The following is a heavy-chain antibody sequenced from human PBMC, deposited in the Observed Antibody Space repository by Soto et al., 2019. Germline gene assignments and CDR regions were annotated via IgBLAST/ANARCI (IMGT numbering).Heavy chain of an antibody. Sequence: QAHLVESGGGVVQPGRSLRLSCAASGFTFTSYGMHWVRQAPGTRLEWVAVISYDGGLQHYADSVKGRFTISRDNSMNMVLLQTNSLRAEDTAVYYCVSDRGYGHASVPYSWGQGTLVSVSS. CDR3: VSDRGYGHASVPYS. CDR1: GFTFTSYG. CDR2: ISYDGGLQ. V-gene: IGHV3-30*03. J-gene: IGHJ4*02. D-gene: IGHD5-18*01.